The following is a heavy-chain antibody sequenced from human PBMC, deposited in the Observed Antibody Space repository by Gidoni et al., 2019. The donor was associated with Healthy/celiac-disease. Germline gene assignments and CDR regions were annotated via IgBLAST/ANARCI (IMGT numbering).Heavy chain of an antibody. V-gene: IGHV4-34*01. CDR2: INHSGST. CDR1: GGSFRGYY. J-gene: IGHJ4*02. D-gene: IGHD3-10*01. Sequence: QVQLQQWGAGLLKPSETLSLTCAVYGGSFRGYYWRWIRQPPGKGLEWIGEINHSGSTNDNPSLKSRVTISVDTSKNQFSLKLSSVTAADTAVYYCAHSSLLFGPRYKGFDYWGQGTLVTVSS. CDR3: AHSSLLFGPRYKGFDY.